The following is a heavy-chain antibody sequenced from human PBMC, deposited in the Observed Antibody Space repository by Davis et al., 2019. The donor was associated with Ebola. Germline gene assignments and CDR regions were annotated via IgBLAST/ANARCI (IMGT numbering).Heavy chain of an antibody. CDR3: ARGYDSSGYYWF. Sequence: SGPTMAKPTQTLTLPCTFSGFSLSTRGTCVSWIRQPPGKALEWLELIYWDDDKRYSPSLKSRLTITKDTSKNQVILTMTNMDPVDTATYYCARGYDSSGYYWFWGQGTLVTVSS. J-gene: IGHJ4*02. CDR1: GFSLSTRGTC. CDR2: IYWDDDK. V-gene: IGHV2-5*02. D-gene: IGHD3-22*01.